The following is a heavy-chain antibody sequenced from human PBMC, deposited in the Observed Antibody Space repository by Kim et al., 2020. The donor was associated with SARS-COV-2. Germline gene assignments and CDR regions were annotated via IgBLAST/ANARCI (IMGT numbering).Heavy chain of an antibody. CDR3: AHSKHPPAGDYNYGMDV. Sequence: NLQGRVTITRDASARTAYMELSSLRSEDTAVYYCAHSKHPPAGDYNYGMDVWGQGTTVTVSS. D-gene: IGHD6-13*01. V-gene: IGHV1-3*01. J-gene: IGHJ6*02.